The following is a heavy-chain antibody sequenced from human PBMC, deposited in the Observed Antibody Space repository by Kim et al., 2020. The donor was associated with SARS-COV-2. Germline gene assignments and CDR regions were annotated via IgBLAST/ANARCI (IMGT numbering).Heavy chain of an antibody. CDR1: GGSFSGYY. CDR2: INHSGST. D-gene: IGHD2-15*01. J-gene: IGHJ4*02. Sequence: SETLSLTCAVYGGSFSGYYWSWIRQPPGKGLEWIGEINHSGSTNYNPSLKSRVTISVDTSKNQFSLKLSSVTAADTAVYYCARGLGGWGQGTLVTVSS. CDR3: ARGLGG. V-gene: IGHV4-34*01.